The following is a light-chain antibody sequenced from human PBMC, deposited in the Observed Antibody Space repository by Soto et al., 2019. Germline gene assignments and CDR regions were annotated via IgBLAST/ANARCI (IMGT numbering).Light chain of an antibody. Sequence: EIVMTQSPATLSLCPGERATLSCRASQSVSSNLAWYQQKPGQAPRLLIYGASTRATGVPARFSGSGSGTEFTLTISTLQSEDFAVYYCQQYDNWPPLTFGGGTKVDIK. J-gene: IGKJ4*01. CDR2: GAS. V-gene: IGKV3-15*01. CDR1: QSVSSN. CDR3: QQYDNWPPLT.